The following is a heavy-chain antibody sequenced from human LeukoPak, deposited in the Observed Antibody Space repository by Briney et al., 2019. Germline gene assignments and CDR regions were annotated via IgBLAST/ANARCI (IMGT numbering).Heavy chain of an antibody. V-gene: IGHV3-23*01. D-gene: IGHD3-10*01. CDR2: MSSSDDGR. J-gene: IGHJ4*02. Sequence: GGSLRLSCATSGFPFSSYAMSWVRQAPGKGLEWVSAMSSSDDGRYYAASVRGRFTISRDTSRSTLYLQMNSLRAEDTAVYYCAKDPLDYGSGSYYSYYFDYWGQGTLVTVSS. CDR3: AKDPLDYGSGSYYSYYFDY. CDR1: GFPFSSYA.